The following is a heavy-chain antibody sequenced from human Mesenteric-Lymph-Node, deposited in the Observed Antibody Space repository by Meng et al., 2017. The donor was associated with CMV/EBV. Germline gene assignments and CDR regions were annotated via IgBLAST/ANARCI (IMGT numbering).Heavy chain of an antibody. Sequence: PLHPWGPGLLKAPETLSVTGVVYGGSFSGYSWNWIRQSPEKGLEWIGEINHSGSTTYNPSFTSRIIISVDTSTNQISLNMSSVTAADTAVYYCARGSSYDILTGYIDYWGQGALVTVSS. CDR2: INHSGST. J-gene: IGHJ4*02. D-gene: IGHD3-9*01. CDR3: ARGSSYDILTGYIDY. CDR1: GGSFSGYS. V-gene: IGHV4-34*01.